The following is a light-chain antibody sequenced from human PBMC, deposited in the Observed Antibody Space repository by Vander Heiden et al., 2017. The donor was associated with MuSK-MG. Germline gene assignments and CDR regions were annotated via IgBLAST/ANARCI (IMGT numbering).Light chain of an antibody. CDR2: DVN. J-gene: IGLJ2*01. Sequence: QSALTQPRPVSGPPGPSVPISCTGTSSDVGGYNYVSWYQQHPGKAPKLMIYDVNKRPSGVPDRFSGSKSGNTASLTISGLQAEDDSDYYCCSYAGSYTLVFGGGTKLTVL. V-gene: IGLV2-11*01. CDR1: SSDVGGYNY. CDR3: CSYAGSYTLV.